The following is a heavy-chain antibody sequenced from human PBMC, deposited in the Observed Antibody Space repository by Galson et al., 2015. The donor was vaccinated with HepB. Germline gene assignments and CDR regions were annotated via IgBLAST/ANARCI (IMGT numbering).Heavy chain of an antibody. V-gene: IGHV3-21*01. J-gene: IGHJ6*02. D-gene: IGHD3-10*01. CDR1: GFTFSSYS. CDR3: ARGSGYYYGMDV. Sequence: SLRLSCAASGFTFSSYSMNWVRQAPGKGLEWVSSISSSSSYIYYADSVKGRFTISRDNAKNSLYLQMNSLRAEDTAVYYCARGSGYYYGMDVWGQGTTVTVFS. CDR2: ISSSSSYI.